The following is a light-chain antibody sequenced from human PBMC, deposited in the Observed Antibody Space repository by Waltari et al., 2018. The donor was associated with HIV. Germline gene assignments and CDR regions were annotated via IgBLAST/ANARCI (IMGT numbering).Light chain of an antibody. Sequence: EIVLTQSPATLPLSPGESATLSCRASQSVSSYLAWYQQKPGQAPRLLIYDASNRATGIPARFSGSGSGTDFTLTISSLEPEDFAVYYCQQRSNWPPLTFGQGTRLEIK. CDR1: QSVSSY. CDR2: DAS. V-gene: IGKV3-11*01. CDR3: QQRSNWPPLT. J-gene: IGKJ5*01.